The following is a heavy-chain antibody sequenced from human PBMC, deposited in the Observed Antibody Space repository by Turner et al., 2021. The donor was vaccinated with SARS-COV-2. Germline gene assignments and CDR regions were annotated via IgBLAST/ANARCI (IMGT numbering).Heavy chain of an antibody. J-gene: IGHJ6*02. V-gene: IGHV3-9*01. D-gene: IGHD6-19*01. CDR3: AKDIVGVSSGYVLGYYGMDV. Sequence: EVQLVESGGGLVQPGRSLRLSCAASGFNFDDYAMHWVRQAPGKGLEWFSCISWNSGSRCYADSLKGRFTISSDNAKNSLYLQMYSLRAEDTSLYYCAKDIVGVSSGYVLGYYGMDVWGQGATVTVSS. CDR2: ISWNSGSR. CDR1: GFNFDDYA.